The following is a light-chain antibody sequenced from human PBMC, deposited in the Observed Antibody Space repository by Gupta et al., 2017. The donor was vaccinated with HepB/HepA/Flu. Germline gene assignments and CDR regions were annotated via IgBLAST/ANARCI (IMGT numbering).Light chain of an antibody. Sequence: QSELTQPPSASGTPGQSVTISCSGGSSNIGINPVSWYQQLPGTAPKLLIYSSYQRPSGVNDRGSYFSTGNYTSRDIMGLRSEEEADEYCAAWDDRIAGVVFGGGTNLTV. V-gene: IGLV1-44*01. CDR2: SSY. CDR3: AAWDDRIAGVV. J-gene: IGLJ2*01. CDR1: SSNIGINP.